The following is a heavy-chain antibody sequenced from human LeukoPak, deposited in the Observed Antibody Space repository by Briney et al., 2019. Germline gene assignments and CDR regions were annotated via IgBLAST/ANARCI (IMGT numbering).Heavy chain of an antibody. V-gene: IGHV3-7*01. CDR1: GLTFSSSW. J-gene: IGHJ5*02. CDR3: ARYSGSFPGWLDP. D-gene: IGHD1-26*01. CDR2: INPAGSQE. Sequence: GGSLRLSCAASGLTFSSSWMNWVRQAPGEGLEWVANINPAGSQEDYVDSVKGRFTISRDNAKNSVFLQMNSLRAEDTAVYYCARYSGSFPGWLDPWGQGTLVTVSS.